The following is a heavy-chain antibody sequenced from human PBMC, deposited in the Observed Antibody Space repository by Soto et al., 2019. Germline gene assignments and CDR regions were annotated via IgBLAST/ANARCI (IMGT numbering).Heavy chain of an antibody. CDR2: IKQDGSEK. Sequence: EVQLVESGGGLVQPGGSLRLSCAASGFTFSSYWMSWVRQAPGKGLEWVANIKQDGSEKYYVDSVKGRFTISRDNAKNSRYQQRNSLRAEDTAVYYGARHGRSRSSSWFDYWGQGTLVTVSS. D-gene: IGHD6-13*01. CDR1: GFTFSSYW. J-gene: IGHJ4*02. V-gene: IGHV3-7*01. CDR3: ARHGRSRSSSWFDY.